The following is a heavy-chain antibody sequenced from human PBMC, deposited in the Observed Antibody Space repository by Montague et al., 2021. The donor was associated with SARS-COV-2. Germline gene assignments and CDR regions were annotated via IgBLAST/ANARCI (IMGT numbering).Heavy chain of an antibody. CDR1: GASSSSYY. V-gene: IGHV4-34*01. CDR3: ASAPRYSFGFWAY. Sequence: SETLSLTCAVYGASSSSYYWSWIRQSPGKGLERVGEINHSGYTDYNPSLESRLTISLDSSKKQFSLKMTSVTAADTAIYYCASAPRYSFGFWAYWGQGTLVSVSS. CDR2: INHSGYT. D-gene: IGHD5-12*01. J-gene: IGHJ4*02.